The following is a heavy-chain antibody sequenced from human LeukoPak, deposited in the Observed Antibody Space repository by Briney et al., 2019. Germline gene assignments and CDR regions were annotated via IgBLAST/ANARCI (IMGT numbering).Heavy chain of an antibody. CDR3: ARLHYGSGSYYSNWFDP. CDR2: IYYSGST. Sequence: PSETLSLTCTVSGGSISSYYWSWIRQPPGKGLEWIGYIYYSGSTNYNPSLKSRVTISVDTSKNQFSLKLSSVTAADTAVYYCARLHYGSGSYYSNWFDPRGQGTLVTVSS. V-gene: IGHV4-59*08. J-gene: IGHJ5*02. CDR1: GGSISSYY. D-gene: IGHD3-10*01.